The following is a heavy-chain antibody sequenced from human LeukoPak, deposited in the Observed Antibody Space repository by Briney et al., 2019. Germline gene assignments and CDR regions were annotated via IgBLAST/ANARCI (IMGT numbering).Heavy chain of an antibody. CDR3: ARETYYDFWSGYYTGRYYYGMDV. CDR1: GFTFSSYG. V-gene: IGHV3-30*03. Sequence: GGSLRLSCAASGFTFSSYGMHWVRQAPGKGLEWVAVISYDGSNKYYADSVKGRFTISRDNSKNTLYLQMNSLRAEDTAVYYCARETYYDFWSGYYTGRYYYGMDVWGQGTTVTVPS. J-gene: IGHJ6*02. CDR2: ISYDGSNK. D-gene: IGHD3-3*01.